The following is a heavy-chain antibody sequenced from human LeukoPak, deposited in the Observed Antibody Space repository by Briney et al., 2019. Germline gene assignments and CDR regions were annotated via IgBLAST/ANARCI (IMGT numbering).Heavy chain of an antibody. V-gene: IGHV3-73*01. CDR2: VRSKANSYAT. CDR1: GFTFSGSA. J-gene: IGHJ4*02. Sequence: GGSLKLSCAASGFTFSGSAMHWVRQASGKGLEWVGRVRSKANSYATAYAASVKGRFTISRDDSKNTAYLQMNSLKTEDTAVYYCTRLRDDILTGYDYWGQGTLVTVPS. CDR3: TRLRDDILTGYDY. D-gene: IGHD3-9*01.